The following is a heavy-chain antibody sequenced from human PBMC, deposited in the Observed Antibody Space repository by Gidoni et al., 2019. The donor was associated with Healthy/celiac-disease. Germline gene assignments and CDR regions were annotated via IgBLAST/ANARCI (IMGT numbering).Heavy chain of an antibody. V-gene: IGHV4-34*01. Sequence: QVQLQQWGAGLLKPSETTSLTCAVYGGSFSGYYWCWIRQPRGKGMEWIGEINHSGSTNYNPSLKSRVTISVDTSKNQFSLKLSSVTAADTAVYCCARLGAGPPIDYWGQGTLVTVSS. CDR2: INHSGST. J-gene: IGHJ4*02. CDR1: GGSFSGYY. CDR3: ARLGAGPPIDY. D-gene: IGHD6-13*01.